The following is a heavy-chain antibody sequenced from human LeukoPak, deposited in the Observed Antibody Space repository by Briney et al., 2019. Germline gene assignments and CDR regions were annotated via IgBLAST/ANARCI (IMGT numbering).Heavy chain of an antibody. J-gene: IGHJ4*02. CDR3: ARDRGRDGGFDY. CDR2: IYYSGST. CDR1: GFGFPAFT. V-gene: IGHV4-59*01. Sequence: GSLRLSCAASGFGFPAFTMNWVRQAPGKGLEWIAYIYYSGSTNYNPSLKSRVTISVDTSKNQFSLKLSSVTAADTAVYYCARDRGRDGGFDYWGQGTLVTVSS. D-gene: IGHD3-16*01.